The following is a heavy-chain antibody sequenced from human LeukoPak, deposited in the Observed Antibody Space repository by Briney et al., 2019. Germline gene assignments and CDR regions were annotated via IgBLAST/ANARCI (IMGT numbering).Heavy chain of an antibody. J-gene: IGHJ4*02. Sequence: GSPVKVSCKASGGTFSSYAISWVRQAPGQGLEWMGGIIPIFGTANYAQKFQGRVTITADKSTSTAYMELSSLRSEDTAVYYCARDAEYCGGDCWGQGTLVTVSS. V-gene: IGHV1-69*06. CDR1: GGTFSSYA. CDR3: ARDAEYCGGDC. CDR2: IIPIFGTA. D-gene: IGHD2-21*01.